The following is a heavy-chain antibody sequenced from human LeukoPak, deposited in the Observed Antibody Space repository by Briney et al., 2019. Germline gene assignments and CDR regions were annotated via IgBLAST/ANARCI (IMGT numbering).Heavy chain of an antibody. CDR3: ARVDTSIVLTFDP. CDR2: IYYSGST. CDR1: GGSIRSGGYS. D-gene: IGHD1-26*01. J-gene: IGHJ5*01. V-gene: IGHV4-30-4*07. Sequence: SDTLSLTCAVSGGSIRSGGYSWSWIRQPPGNGLEWIGYIYYSGSTYYNPSLKSRATLSVNTSKNQFSLKLSSVTAADTAVYYCARVDTSIVLTFDPWGQGTLVTVSS.